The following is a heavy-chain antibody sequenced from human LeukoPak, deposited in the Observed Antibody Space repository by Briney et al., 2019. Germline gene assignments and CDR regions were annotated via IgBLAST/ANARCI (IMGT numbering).Heavy chain of an antibody. Sequence: SETLSLTCTVSGGSISSYYWSWIRQPPGKGLEWIGNIYKSGSTNYNPSLKSRVTMSVDTSKNQFSLRLNSVTVADTAVYYCARLSTGPYGLGAFDIWGQGTMVTVSS. CDR3: ARLSTGPYGLGAFDI. V-gene: IGHV4-59*08. CDR1: GGSISSYY. CDR2: IYKSGST. J-gene: IGHJ3*02. D-gene: IGHD1-1*01.